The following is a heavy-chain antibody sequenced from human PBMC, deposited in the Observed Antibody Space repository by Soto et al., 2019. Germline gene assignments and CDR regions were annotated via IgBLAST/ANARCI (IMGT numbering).Heavy chain of an antibody. Sequence: GGSLRLSCAASGFICSSYDMSWVRQAPGKGLEWVSTILVGGSTHYEDSVKGRFTISRDRSKNTLYLQMNSLTAGDTAVYYCAKATATGGGAFDICGKGTMVTVSS. V-gene: IGHV3-23*01. J-gene: IGHJ3*02. CDR1: GFICSSYD. CDR3: AKATATGGGAFDI. D-gene: IGHD2-8*02. CDR2: ILVGGST.